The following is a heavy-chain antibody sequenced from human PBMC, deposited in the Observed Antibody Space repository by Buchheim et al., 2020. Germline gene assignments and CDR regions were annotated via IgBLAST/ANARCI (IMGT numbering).Heavy chain of an antibody. CDR3: ARDSQGVQLWAFYYYYGMDV. D-gene: IGHD5-18*01. J-gene: IGHJ6*02. CDR2: IWYDGSNK. CDR1: GFTFSSYG. Sequence: QVQLVESGGGVVQPGRSLRLSCAASGFTFSSYGMHWVRQAPGKGLEWVAVIWYDGSNKYYADSVKGRFTISRDNSKNTLYLQMNSLRAEDTAVYYCARDSQGVQLWAFYYYYGMDVWGQGTT. V-gene: IGHV3-33*01.